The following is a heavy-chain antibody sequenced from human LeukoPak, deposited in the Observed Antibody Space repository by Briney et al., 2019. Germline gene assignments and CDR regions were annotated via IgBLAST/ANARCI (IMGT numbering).Heavy chain of an antibody. Sequence: PSETLSLTCTVSGASINNNFWTWIRQPPGKGLEWIGYIYSSGSAKYNPSLKSRVIISGDTSKNQISLKLTSVTAADTAVYYCAREGGFYRPLDYSGQGTLVTVSS. V-gene: IGHV4-59*12. CDR1: GASINNNF. D-gene: IGHD3-3*01. J-gene: IGHJ4*02. CDR3: AREGGFYRPLDY. CDR2: IYSSGSA.